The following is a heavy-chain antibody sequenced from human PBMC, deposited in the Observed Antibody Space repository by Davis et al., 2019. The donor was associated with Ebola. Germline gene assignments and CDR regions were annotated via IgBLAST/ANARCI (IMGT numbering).Heavy chain of an antibody. D-gene: IGHD5-18*01. CDR2: ISSSSSYI. V-gene: IGHV3-21*01. CDR3: AIDTAMVGVRYYGMDV. Sequence: GESLKISCAASGFTFSSYSMNWVRQAPGKGLEWVSSISSSSSYIYYADSVKGRFTISRDNAKNSLYLQMNSLRAEDKAVYYCAIDTAMVGVRYYGMDVWGKGTTVTVSS. CDR1: GFTFSSYS. J-gene: IGHJ6*04.